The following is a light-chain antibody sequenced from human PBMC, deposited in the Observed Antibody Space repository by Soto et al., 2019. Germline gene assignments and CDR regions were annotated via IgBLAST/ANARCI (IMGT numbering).Light chain of an antibody. CDR1: QNIVSW. CDR2: KAS. V-gene: IGKV1-5*03. CDR3: QQYNSYPLT. J-gene: IGKJ4*01. Sequence: DIPMTQSPSTLSASVGDRVTITCRASQNIVSWLAWYQQNPGKTPKLLIYKASSLESGVPSRFSGSRSGTEFTLTISGLQPDDFATYYCQQYNSYPLTFGGGTKVEIK.